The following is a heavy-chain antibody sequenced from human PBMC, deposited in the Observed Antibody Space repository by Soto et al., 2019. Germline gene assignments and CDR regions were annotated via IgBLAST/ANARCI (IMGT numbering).Heavy chain of an antibody. D-gene: IGHD6-6*01. CDR1: GGSISSYY. CDR2: IYTSGST. J-gene: IGHJ6*02. CDR3: ARDVGVTARRVPGADPIFLYYYYGMDV. Sequence: QVQLQESGPGLVKPSETLSLTCTVSGGSISSYYWSWIRQPAGKGLEWIGRIYTSGSTNYNPSLKSRVTKSVDTSKNQFSLKLSSVTAADTAVYYCARDVGVTARRVPGADPIFLYYYYGMDVWGQGTTVTVSS. V-gene: IGHV4-4*07.